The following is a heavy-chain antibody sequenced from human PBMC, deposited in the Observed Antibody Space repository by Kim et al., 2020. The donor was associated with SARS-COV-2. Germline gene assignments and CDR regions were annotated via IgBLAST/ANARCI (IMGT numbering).Heavy chain of an antibody. J-gene: IGHJ4*02. D-gene: IGHD3-10*01. CDR1: GFTFSNSW. CDR3: TTSGSRVQPFSPFDY. CDR2: IKSKTDGGTS. Sequence: GGSLRLSCAASGFTFSNSWMSWVRQAPGKGLEWVCRIKSKTDGGTSDYAAPVKGSLTISRDDTKHTLYLQINSLKTEDTAVYYRTTSGSRVQPFSPFDYWGQGTLVTVSS. V-gene: IGHV3-15*01.